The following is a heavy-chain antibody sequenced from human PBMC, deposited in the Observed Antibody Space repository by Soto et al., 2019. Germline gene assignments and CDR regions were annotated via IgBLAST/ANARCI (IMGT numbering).Heavy chain of an antibody. CDR3: ARGIVGATRYGDYYYGMDV. V-gene: IGHV4-34*01. CDR1: GGSFSGYY. J-gene: IGHJ6*02. Sequence: SETLSLTCAVYGGSFSGYYWSWIRQPPGKGLEWIGEINHSGSTNYNPSLKSRVTISVDTSKNQFSLKLSSVTAADTAVYYCARGIVGATRYGDYYYGMDVWGQGTTVTVSS. CDR2: INHSGST. D-gene: IGHD1-26*01.